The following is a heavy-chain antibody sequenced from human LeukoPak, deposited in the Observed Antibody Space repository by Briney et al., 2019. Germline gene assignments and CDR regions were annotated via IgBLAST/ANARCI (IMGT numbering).Heavy chain of an antibody. D-gene: IGHD6-19*01. J-gene: IGHJ6*02. CDR3: AKEFVPGGGQQWLRVFPNEDGMDV. CDR1: EFPFTVYP. CDR2: SSSDETYK. V-gene: IGHV3-30-3*01. Sequence: GGSLRLSCAASEFPFTVYPTHWVRQAPGKGLEWVSVSSSDETYKFYADSVRGRFTISRDNSKNTLYLQMNSLRAEDTAVYYCAKEFVPGGGQQWLRVFPNEDGMDVWGQGTTVTVSS.